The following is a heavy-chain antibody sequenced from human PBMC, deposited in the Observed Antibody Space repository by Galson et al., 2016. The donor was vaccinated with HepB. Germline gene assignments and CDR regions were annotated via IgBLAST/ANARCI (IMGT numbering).Heavy chain of an antibody. J-gene: IGHJ4*02. D-gene: IGHD1-26*01. CDR3: ASQVGVGVRHFDY. CDR2: TYYRSKWYN. V-gene: IGHV6-1*01. CDR1: GDSVSNNSAA. Sequence: CAISGDSVSNNSAAWNWIRQSPSRGLEWLGRTYYRSKWYNDYAVSVKSRITIKPDTSKNQFFLQLNSVTPEDTAVYFCASQVGVGVRHFDYWGQGTVVTVSS.